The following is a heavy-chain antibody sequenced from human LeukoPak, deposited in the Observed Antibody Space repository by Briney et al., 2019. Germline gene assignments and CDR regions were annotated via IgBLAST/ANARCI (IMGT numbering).Heavy chain of an antibody. Sequence: ASVKVSCKASGYTFTSYYMHWVRQAPGQGLEGMGIINPSGGSTSYAQKFQGRVTMTRDMSTSTVYMELSSLRSEDTAVYYCARADYGDTGGIDYWGQGTLVTVSS. D-gene: IGHD4-17*01. J-gene: IGHJ4*02. CDR2: INPSGGST. CDR3: ARADYGDTGGIDY. CDR1: GYTFTSYY. V-gene: IGHV1-46*01.